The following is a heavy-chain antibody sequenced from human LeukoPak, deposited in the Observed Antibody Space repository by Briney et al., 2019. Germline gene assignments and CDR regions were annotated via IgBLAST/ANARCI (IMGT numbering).Heavy chain of an antibody. Sequence: PGGSLRLFCSASGFTFSSYAMQWVRQAPGKGLEYVSAISSNGGSTYYADSLKGRFTIYRDNSKNTLYLQMSSLRAEDTAVYYSVKDQGRAMFGVVGGYEAFDIWGQGTMVTVSS. D-gene: IGHD3-3*01. CDR3: VKDQGRAMFGVVGGYEAFDI. V-gene: IGHV3-64D*09. CDR2: ISSNGGST. CDR1: GFTFSSYA. J-gene: IGHJ3*02.